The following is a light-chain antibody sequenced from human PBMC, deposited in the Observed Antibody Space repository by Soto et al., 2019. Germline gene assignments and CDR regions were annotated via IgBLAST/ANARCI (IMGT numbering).Light chain of an antibody. J-gene: IGKJ1*01. CDR3: QQYNNWPSWT. CDR1: QSVSSN. V-gene: IGKV3-15*01. Sequence: VLTQSPGTLSLSTGDRATLSCRASQSVSSNLAWYQQKPGQAPRLLIYGASTRATGIPARFSGSGSGTEFTLTISSLQSEDFAVYYCQQYNNWPSWTFGQGTKVDIK. CDR2: GAS.